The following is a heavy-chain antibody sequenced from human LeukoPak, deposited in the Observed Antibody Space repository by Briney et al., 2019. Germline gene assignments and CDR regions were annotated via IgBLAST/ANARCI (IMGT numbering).Heavy chain of an antibody. CDR3: ARGFDLAMIGGKHDAFDI. CDR1: GYTFTSYD. V-gene: IGHV1-8*01. CDR2: MNPNSGNT. D-gene: IGHD3-22*01. Sequence: ASVKVSCKASGYTFTSYDINWVRQATGQGLEWMGWMNPNSGNTGYAQKFQGRVTMTRNTSISTAYMELSSLRSEDTAVYYCARGFDLAMIGGKHDAFDIWGQGTMVTVSS. J-gene: IGHJ3*02.